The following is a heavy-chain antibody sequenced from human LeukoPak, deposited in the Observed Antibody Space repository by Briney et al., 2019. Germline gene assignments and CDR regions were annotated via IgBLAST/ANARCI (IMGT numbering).Heavy chain of an antibody. Sequence: SETLSLTCTVSGGSISSYYWSWIRQPPGKGLEWIWYIYYSGSTNYNPSLKSRVTISVDTSKNQFSLKLSSVTAADTAVYYCARGYYDFWSGYSSYYFDYWGQGTLVTVSS. J-gene: IGHJ4*02. CDR1: GGSISSYY. D-gene: IGHD3-3*01. V-gene: IGHV4-59*01. CDR2: IYYSGST. CDR3: ARGYYDFWSGYSSYYFDY.